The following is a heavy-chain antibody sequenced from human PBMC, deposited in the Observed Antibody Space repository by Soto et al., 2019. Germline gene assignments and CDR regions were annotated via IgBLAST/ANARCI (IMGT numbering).Heavy chain of an antibody. CDR3: ARNGYCISTSCYSDYYYGMDV. V-gene: IGHV1-69*13. CDR1: GGTFSSYT. Sequence: SVTVSCKESGGTFSSYTRSWVRQDPGQGLEWMGGIIPNFGTPDYAQKFQGRVTITADESTSTAYMELSSLRSEDTAVYYCARNGYCISTSCYSDYYYGMDVWGQGTTVTVSS. D-gene: IGHD2-2*02. J-gene: IGHJ6*02. CDR2: IIPNFGTP.